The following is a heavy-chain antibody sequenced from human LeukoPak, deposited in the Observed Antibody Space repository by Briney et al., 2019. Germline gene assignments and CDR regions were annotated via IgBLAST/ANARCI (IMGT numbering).Heavy chain of an antibody. CDR2: ISGSGGST. D-gene: IGHD3-10*01. Sequence: GGSLRLSCAASGFTFSSYAMSWVRQAPGKGLEWVSAISGSGGSTYYADSVKGRFTISRDNSTNTLYLQMNSLRAEDTAVYYCAPYGSGYSNWFDPWGQGTLVTVSS. J-gene: IGHJ5*02. CDR3: APYGSGYSNWFDP. CDR1: GFTFSSYA. V-gene: IGHV3-23*01.